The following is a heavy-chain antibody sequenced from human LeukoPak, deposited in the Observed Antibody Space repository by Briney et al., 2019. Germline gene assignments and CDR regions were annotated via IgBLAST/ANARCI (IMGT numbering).Heavy chain of an antibody. CDR3: ARAEGGWIDY. CDR1: GYSFTSYW. CDR2: IDPSDSYT. Sequence: GESLKISCKGSGYSFTSYWISWVRQMPGKGLEWMGRIDPSDSYTNSSPSFQGHVTISADKSISTAYLQWSSLKASDTAMYYCARAEGGWIDYWGQGTLVTVSS. J-gene: IGHJ4*02. D-gene: IGHD3-16*01. V-gene: IGHV5-10-1*01.